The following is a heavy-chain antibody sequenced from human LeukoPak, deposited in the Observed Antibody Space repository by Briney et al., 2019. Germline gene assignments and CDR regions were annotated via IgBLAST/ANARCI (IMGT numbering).Heavy chain of an antibody. CDR3: AGAKGSVLLSSGGRNWFDP. V-gene: IGHV1-2*04. D-gene: IGHD3-10*02. CDR2: INPNSGGT. Sequence: GASVRVSCKASGYTFSGYYMHWVRQAPGQGLEWMGWINPNSGGTNYAETLKGWVTMTRDKAISTAYMDLTRLRPDDTAVSYCAGAKGSVLLSSGGRNWFDPWGQGTLVTVSS. J-gene: IGHJ5*02. CDR1: GYTFSGYY.